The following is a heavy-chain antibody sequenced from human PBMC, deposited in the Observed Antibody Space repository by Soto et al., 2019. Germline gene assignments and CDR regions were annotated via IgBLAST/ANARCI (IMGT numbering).Heavy chain of an antibody. J-gene: IGHJ5*02. Sequence: ASVKVSCKVSGYTLAELSMHWVRQAPGKGLEWMGGFDPEDGETIYAQKFQGRVTMTEDTSTDTAYMELSSLRSEDTAVYYCATVRFDWYYGPGYNWFYPCGQRTLVTVSA. D-gene: IGHD1-7*01. CDR2: FDPEDGET. V-gene: IGHV1-24*01. CDR1: GYTLAELS. CDR3: ATVRFDWYYGPGYNWFYP.